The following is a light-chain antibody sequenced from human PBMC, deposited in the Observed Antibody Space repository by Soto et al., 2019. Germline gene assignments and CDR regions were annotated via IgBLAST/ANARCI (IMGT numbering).Light chain of an antibody. CDR2: AAS. V-gene: IGKV1-27*01. Sequence: DIQMTRSPSSLSAYVGDRVTITCRASQAISNYLAWYQQKPGKVPKLLIYAASTLQSGVPSRFSGSGSGTDFTITISSLQPEDVATYYCQKYNIAQWTLGQGTKVDIK. J-gene: IGKJ1*01. CDR3: QKYNIAQWT. CDR1: QAISNY.